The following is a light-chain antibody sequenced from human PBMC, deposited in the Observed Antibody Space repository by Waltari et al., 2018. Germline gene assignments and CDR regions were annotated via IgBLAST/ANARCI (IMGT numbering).Light chain of an antibody. CDR1: SSDVGGYHI. CDR2: EGT. CDR3: CSYAGSNTFV. V-gene: IGLV2-23*01. Sequence: QSALTQPASVSGSPGQSITISCTGTSSDVGGYHIVSWYQHHPGRAPQLMVYEGTQRPSVVSNRFSGSKSGNTASLTISGLQAEDEADYYCCSYAGSNTFVFGIGTKVTVI. J-gene: IGLJ1*01.